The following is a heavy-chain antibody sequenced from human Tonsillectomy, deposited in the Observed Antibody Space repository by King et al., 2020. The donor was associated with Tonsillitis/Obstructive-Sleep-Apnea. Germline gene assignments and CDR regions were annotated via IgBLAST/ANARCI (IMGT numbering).Heavy chain of an antibody. Sequence: VQLVESGGGVVQPGRSLRLSCAASGFTFSTYPMHWVRQAPGKGLEWVALTSHDGSNKYYTDSVNGRFTISRDNSKNTLYLQMNSLRDEDTAVYYWARDSNPRGITVATYGAPDYCGQGTLVTASS. D-gene: IGHD4-17*01. CDR1: GFTFSTYP. J-gene: IGHJ4*02. V-gene: IGHV3-30-3*01. CDR2: TSHDGSNK. CDR3: ARDSNPRGITVATYGAPDY.